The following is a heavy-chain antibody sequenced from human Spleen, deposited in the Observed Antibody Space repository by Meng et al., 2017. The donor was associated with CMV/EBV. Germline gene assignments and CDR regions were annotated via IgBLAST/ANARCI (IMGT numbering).Heavy chain of an antibody. J-gene: IGHJ6*02. CDR3: ARLRDGYYHYYGMDV. CDR2: VYSSGST. CDR1: GGSVTSHS. V-gene: IGHV4-59*02. D-gene: IGHD4-17*01. Sequence: ESLKISCHVSGGSVTSHSWTLIRQPPGKGLEWIGYVYSSGSTNYNPSLKSRVTISLDTSKHQFSLKLSSVTAADTAVYYCARLRDGYYHYYGMDVWGQGTTVTVS.